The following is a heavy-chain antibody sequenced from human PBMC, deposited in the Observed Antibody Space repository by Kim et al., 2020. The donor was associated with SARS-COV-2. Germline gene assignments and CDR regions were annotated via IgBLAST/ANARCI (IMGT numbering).Heavy chain of an antibody. J-gene: IGHJ4*02. D-gene: IGHD2-8*01. CDR2: EK. Sequence: EKDDVDPVMGRFTIARDNAKNSLYLKLNSLRVEDTAVYYCARDPQRGVYDYWGKGSLVTVSS. CDR3: ARDPQRGVYDY. V-gene: IGHV3-7*01.